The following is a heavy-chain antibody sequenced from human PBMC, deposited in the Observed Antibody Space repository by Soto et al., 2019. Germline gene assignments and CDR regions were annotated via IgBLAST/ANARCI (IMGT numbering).Heavy chain of an antibody. J-gene: IGHJ3*02. D-gene: IGHD3-3*01. V-gene: IGHV6-1*01. Sequence: SRTLSLTCAISGDSVSSNSAAWNWIRQSPSRGLEWLGRTYYRSKWYNDYAVSVKSRITINPDTSKNQFSLQLNSVTPEDTAVYYCARGLTIFGVVSCAFDIWGQGTMVTVSS. CDR3: ARGLTIFGVVSCAFDI. CDR1: GDSVSSNSAA. CDR2: TYYRSKWYN.